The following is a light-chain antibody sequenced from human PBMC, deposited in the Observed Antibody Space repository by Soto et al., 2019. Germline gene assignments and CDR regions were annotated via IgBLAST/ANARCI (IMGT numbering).Light chain of an antibody. CDR2: GAS. Sequence: EIVLTQSPGTLSLSPGEIATLSCSASQSVSSSYLAWYQQKPGQAPRLLIYGASNRATGIPARFSGSGSGTDFTLTISSLEPEDFAVYYCQQRSNWPPFTFGPGTKVDIK. CDR3: QQRSNWPPFT. CDR1: QSVSSSY. J-gene: IGKJ3*01. V-gene: IGKV3D-20*02.